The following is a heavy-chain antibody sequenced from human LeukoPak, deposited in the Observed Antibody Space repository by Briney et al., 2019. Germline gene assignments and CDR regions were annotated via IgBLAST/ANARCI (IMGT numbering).Heavy chain of an antibody. CDR2: VGYSSSTI. Sequence: GGSLRLSCAASGFTFSSYSMNWVRQAPGKGLEWISYVGYSSSTIYYADSVEGRFTISRDNAKNSLYLQMNSLRDEDTAVYYCARDAHIVRGVNPLDYWGQGTLVTVSS. D-gene: IGHD3-10*01. J-gene: IGHJ4*02. CDR1: GFTFSSYS. CDR3: ARDAHIVRGVNPLDY. V-gene: IGHV3-48*02.